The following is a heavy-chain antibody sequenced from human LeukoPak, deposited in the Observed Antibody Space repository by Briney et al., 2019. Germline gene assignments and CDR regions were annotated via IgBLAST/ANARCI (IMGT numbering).Heavy chain of an antibody. Sequence: ASVKVSCKASGYTFTSYGISWVRQAPGQGLEWMGWISAYNGNTNYAQKLQGRITMTTDTSTSTAYMELRSLRSDDTAVYYCARVNDYGGSKQLDYWGQGTLVTVSS. CDR2: ISAYNGNT. J-gene: IGHJ4*02. CDR1: GYTFTSYG. V-gene: IGHV1-18*01. CDR3: ARVNDYGGSKQLDY. D-gene: IGHD4-23*01.